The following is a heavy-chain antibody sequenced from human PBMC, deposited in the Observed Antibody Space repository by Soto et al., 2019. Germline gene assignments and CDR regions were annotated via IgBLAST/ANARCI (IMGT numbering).Heavy chain of an antibody. CDR1: GFTFSSYS. CDR2: ISSSSSTI. J-gene: IGHJ6*02. Sequence: PVGSLRLSCAASGFTFSSYSMNWVRQAPGKGLEWVSYISSSSSTIYYADSVKGRFTISRDNAKNSLYLQMNSLRDEDTAVYYCARDRPVGATIYYYGMDVWGQGTTVNVSS. D-gene: IGHD1-26*01. CDR3: ARDRPVGATIYYYGMDV. V-gene: IGHV3-48*02.